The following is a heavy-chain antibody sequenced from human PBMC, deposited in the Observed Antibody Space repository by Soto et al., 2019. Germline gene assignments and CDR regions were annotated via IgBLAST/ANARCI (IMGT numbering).Heavy chain of an antibody. CDR2: FFIGGNT. CDR3: ARRHGLVNDAYY. Sequence: SETLSLTCTVSGGSITGGSISSTTYYWGWMRQPPGKGLEWIASFFIGGNTYYNPSLKSRVTTSVDTSKNQFSLKLSSVTAADTVVFFWARRHGLVNDAYYWGQGSLFTVSS. CDR1: GGSITGGSISSTTYY. V-gene: IGHV4-39*01. D-gene: IGHD1-1*01. J-gene: IGHJ4*02.